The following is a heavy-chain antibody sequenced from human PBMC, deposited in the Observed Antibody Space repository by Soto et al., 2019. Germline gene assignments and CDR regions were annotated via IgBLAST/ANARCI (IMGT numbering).Heavy chain of an antibody. CDR2: INPNSGGT. D-gene: IGHD6-13*01. Sequence: ASVKVSCKASGYTFTGYYMHWVRQAPGQGLEWMGWINPNSGGTNYAQKFQGWVTMTRDTSIGTAYMELSRLRSDDTAVYYCARADSSSDYYFDYWGQGTLVTVSS. J-gene: IGHJ4*02. CDR3: ARADSSSDYYFDY. V-gene: IGHV1-2*04. CDR1: GYTFTGYY.